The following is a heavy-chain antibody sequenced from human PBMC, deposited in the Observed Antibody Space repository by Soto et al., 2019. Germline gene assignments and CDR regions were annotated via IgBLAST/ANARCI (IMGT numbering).Heavy chain of an antibody. Sequence: QVQLVQSGAEVKKPGSSVKVSCKASGGSLSNYGISWVRQAPGQGLEWMGAIIPVFGTPNYAQKFQGRVTIPADESTTTVYMEVRSLTSEDTAVYYCARGDATKIVVTTYYAMDVWGQGTTVTVSS. CDR3: ARGDATKIVVTTYYAMDV. J-gene: IGHJ6*02. CDR2: IIPVFGTP. V-gene: IGHV1-69*12. CDR1: GGSLSNYG. D-gene: IGHD3-22*01.